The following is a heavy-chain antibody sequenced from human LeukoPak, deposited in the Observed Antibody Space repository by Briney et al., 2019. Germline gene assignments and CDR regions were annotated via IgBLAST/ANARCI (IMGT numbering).Heavy chain of an antibody. CDR3: ARVTSRSGYYFDY. CDR1: GFTITRNY. J-gene: IGHJ4*02. V-gene: IGHV3-53*01. CDR2: IYSGGST. D-gene: IGHD1-14*01. Sequence: GGSLRLSCEASGFTITRNYMTWVRQAPGKGLEWVSLIYSGGSTSYSDSVKGRFTISRDTSQETVYLQMDSLRAEDTAVYYCARVTSRSGYYFDYWGQGSLVTVSS.